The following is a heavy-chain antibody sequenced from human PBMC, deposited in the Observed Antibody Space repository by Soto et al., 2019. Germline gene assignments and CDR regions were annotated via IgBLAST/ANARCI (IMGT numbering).Heavy chain of an antibody. D-gene: IGHD2-2*01. Sequence: ASVKVSCKASGYTFTGYYMHWVRQAPGQGLEWMGWINPNSGGTNYAQKFQGWVTMTRDTSISTAYMELSRLRSDDTAVYSCARLGPVVPAALGPLGYYGMDVWGHGTTVAVTS. J-gene: IGHJ6*02. CDR3: ARLGPVVPAALGPLGYYGMDV. CDR2: INPNSGGT. CDR1: GYTFTGYY. V-gene: IGHV1-2*04.